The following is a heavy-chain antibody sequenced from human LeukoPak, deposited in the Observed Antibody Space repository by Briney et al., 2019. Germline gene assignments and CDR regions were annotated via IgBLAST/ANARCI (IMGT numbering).Heavy chain of an antibody. CDR1: GFTFSSYS. V-gene: IGHV3-48*01. Sequence: GGSLRLSCAASGFTFSSYSMNWVRQAPGKGLEWVSYISSSSSTIYYADSVKGRFTISRDNAKNSLYLQMNSLRAEDTAVYYCARVSSGWLDYYYYYMDVWGKGTTVTVSS. CDR2: ISSSSSTI. D-gene: IGHD6-19*01. J-gene: IGHJ6*03. CDR3: ARVSSGWLDYYYYYMDV.